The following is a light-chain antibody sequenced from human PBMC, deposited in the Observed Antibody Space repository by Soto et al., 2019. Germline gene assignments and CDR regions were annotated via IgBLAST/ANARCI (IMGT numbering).Light chain of an antibody. J-gene: IGKJ3*01. V-gene: IGKV3-20*01. CDR3: QHHHTSPFT. CDR1: EHVSSTS. Sequence: EIVLAQSPGTLSVSPGERATLSCRASEHVSSTSLAWYQQRPGQAPRLLIYGASTRATGIPDRFSGRGSGTDYTLTISRLEPEDFAVYYCQHHHTSPFTFGPGTKVEI. CDR2: GAS.